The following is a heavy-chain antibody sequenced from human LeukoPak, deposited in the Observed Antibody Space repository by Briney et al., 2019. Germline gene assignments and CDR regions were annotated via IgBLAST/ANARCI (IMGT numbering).Heavy chain of an antibody. J-gene: IGHJ4*02. V-gene: IGHV4-34*01. Sequence: SETLSLTCAVYGGSFSGYYWSWIRQPPGKGLEWIGEINHSGSTNYNPSLKSRVTMSVDTSKNQFSLKLSSVTAADTAVYYCARMAGPFYYFDYWGQGTLVTVSS. D-gene: IGHD6-19*01. CDR2: INHSGST. CDR3: ARMAGPFYYFDY. CDR1: GGSFSGYY.